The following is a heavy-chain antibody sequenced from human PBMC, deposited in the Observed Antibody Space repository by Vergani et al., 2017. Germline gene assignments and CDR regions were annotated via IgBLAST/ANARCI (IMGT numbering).Heavy chain of an antibody. Sequence: EVQLVESGGGLVQPGGSLRLSCSASGFSFNSYWMHWVRQVPGKGLLWVSRIKSDGSITAYADSVKGRFTISRDNAQNTLYLQMNSLRAEDTAVYYCARDTLGYCSSTSCSHHAFDIWGQGTMVTVSS. CDR2: IKSDGSIT. CDR3: ARDTLGYCSSTSCSHHAFDI. D-gene: IGHD2-2*01. V-gene: IGHV3-74*03. CDR1: GFSFNSYW. J-gene: IGHJ3*02.